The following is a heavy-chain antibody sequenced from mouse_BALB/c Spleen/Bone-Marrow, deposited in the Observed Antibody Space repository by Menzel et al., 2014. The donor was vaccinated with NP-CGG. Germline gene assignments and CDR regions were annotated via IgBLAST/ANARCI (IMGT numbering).Heavy chain of an antibody. CDR3: TRDGKGNYDYAMDY. V-gene: IGHV5-6-4*01. CDR2: ISRGGRYT. CDR1: GFTFSSYT. J-gene: IGHJ4*01. Sequence: EVQLVESGGGLVNSGGSLKLSCAASGFTFSSYTMSWVRQTPEKRLGWGATISRGGRYTYYPDSVKGRFTISRDNAKNTLYLQMSSLKSEDTAMYYCTRDGKGNYDYAMDYWGQGTSVTVSS. D-gene: IGHD2-1*01.